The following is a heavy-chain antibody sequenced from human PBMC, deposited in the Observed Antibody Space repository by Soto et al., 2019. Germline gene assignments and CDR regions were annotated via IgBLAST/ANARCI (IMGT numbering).Heavy chain of an antibody. CDR2: IYYAGST. CDR1: GGAIISYY. D-gene: IGHD5-12*01. J-gene: IGHJ4*02. Sequence: SXTLSLTCTVSGGAIISYYWSWIRQPPGRGLEWIGFIYYAGSTKYNPSLNSRVTISVDTSKNQFSLTVTSVTAADTAVYYCARRIVATETFGYWGQGTLVTVS. V-gene: IGHV4-59*08. CDR3: ARRIVATETFGY.